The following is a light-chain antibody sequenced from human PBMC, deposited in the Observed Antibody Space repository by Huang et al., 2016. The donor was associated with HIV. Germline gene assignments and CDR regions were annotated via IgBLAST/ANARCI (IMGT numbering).Light chain of an antibody. V-gene: IGKV3-15*01. Sequence: EIVLTQSPATLSVPPGERATLSCRASQSISSNLAWFQQKPGQAPRLLIFGASTRAAGIPDRFSGSGSGTEFTLTISSLQSEDFAVYYCQQYNDWPPITFGPGTKVEI. J-gene: IGKJ3*01. CDR2: GAS. CDR1: QSISSN. CDR3: QQYNDWPPIT.